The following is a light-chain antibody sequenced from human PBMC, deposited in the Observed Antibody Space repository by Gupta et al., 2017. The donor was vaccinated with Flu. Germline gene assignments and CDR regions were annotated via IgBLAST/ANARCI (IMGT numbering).Light chain of an antibody. J-gene: IGKJ1*01. Sequence: DIQMTQSPSSLSASVGDRVTITCRASQSISNYLNWYQQKPGKAPKLLIYTASSLQSGVPSRFIGSGSGTDFTLTISSLQPEDFATYYCQQSYITLAWTFGQGTKVEIK. CDR1: QSISNY. CDR2: TAS. V-gene: IGKV1-39*01. CDR3: QQSYITLAWT.